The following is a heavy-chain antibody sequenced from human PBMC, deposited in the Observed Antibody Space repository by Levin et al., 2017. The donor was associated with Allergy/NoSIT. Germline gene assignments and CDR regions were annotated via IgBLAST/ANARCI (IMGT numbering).Heavy chain of an antibody. CDR2: ISSDGATK. Sequence: GGSLRLSCVVSGFTFSNYPMHWVRQAPGKGLEWVAGISSDGATKYYADSVKGRFIISRDNSKNTLYLQMNSLRAEDTAVYYCARPYSSDWYCVGYWGQGTLVTVSS. CDR3: ARPYSSDWYCVGY. J-gene: IGHJ4*02. CDR1: GFTFSNYP. D-gene: IGHD6-19*01. V-gene: IGHV3-30-3*01.